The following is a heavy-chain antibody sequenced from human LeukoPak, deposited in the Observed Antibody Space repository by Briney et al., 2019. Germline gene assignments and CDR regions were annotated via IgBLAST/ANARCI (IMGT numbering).Heavy chain of an antibody. D-gene: IGHD6-6*01. Sequence: GGSLRLSCTASGFPFSDYWLTWVRQAPGKGPEGVANIKQVGSEKYYADSVKGRFTIYRDNAKNPLYLQMNSLRAEDTAVYYCASRGSSSSPNYFDYWGQGTLVADCS. CDR2: IKQVGSEK. CDR3: ASRGSSSSPNYFDY. CDR1: GFPFSDYW. V-gene: IGHV3-7*01. J-gene: IGHJ4*02.